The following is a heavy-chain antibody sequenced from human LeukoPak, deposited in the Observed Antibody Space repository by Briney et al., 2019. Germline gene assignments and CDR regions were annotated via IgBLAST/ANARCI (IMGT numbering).Heavy chain of an antibody. CDR1: GFTFTSSA. CDR2: IVVGSGNT. J-gene: IGHJ3*02. CDR3: AAGASSGSYFDGDAFDI. V-gene: IGHV1-58*02. D-gene: IGHD6-19*01. Sequence: SVKVSCKASGFTFTSSAMQGVRQARGQHLEGIGWIVVGSGNTNYAQKFQERVTINRDMSTSPAYMELSSLRSEDTAVYYCAAGASSGSYFDGDAFDIWGQGTMVTVSS.